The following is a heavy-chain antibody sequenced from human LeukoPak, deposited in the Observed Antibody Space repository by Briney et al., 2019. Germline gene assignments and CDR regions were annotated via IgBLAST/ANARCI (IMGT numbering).Heavy chain of an antibody. D-gene: IGHD4-23*01. Sequence: ASETLSLTCAVSGGSIMTTHWWSWVRQPPGKGLEWIGEIYHTGTTNYSPSLKSRLIISVDTSTNQFSLKLSSVTAADTATYYCAAWGVDYGGNFDYSDYWGQGTLVTVSA. J-gene: IGHJ4*02. CDR2: IYHTGTT. V-gene: IGHV4-4*02. CDR1: GGSIMTTHW. CDR3: AAWGVDYGGNFDYSDY.